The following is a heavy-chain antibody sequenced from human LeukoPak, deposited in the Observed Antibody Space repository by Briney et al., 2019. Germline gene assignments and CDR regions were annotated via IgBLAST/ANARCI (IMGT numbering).Heavy chain of an antibody. CDR1: GYTFTSYG. CDR3: ARVPDGWELLFPPYYHYSYGMDV. CDR2: ISAYNGNT. V-gene: IGHV1-18*01. J-gene: IGHJ6*02. Sequence: ASVKVSCKASGYTFTSYGISWVRQAPGQGLEWMGWISAYNGNTNYAQKLQGRVTMTTDTSTSTAYMELRSLRSYDTAVYYCARVPDGWELLFPPYYHYSYGMDVWGQGTTVTVSS. D-gene: IGHD1-26*01.